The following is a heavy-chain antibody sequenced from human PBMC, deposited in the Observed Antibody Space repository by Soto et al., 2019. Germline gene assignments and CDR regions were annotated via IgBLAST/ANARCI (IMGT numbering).Heavy chain of an antibody. Sequence: QVQLVESGGGVVQPGRSLRLSCAASGFPFSSYGMHWVRQAPGKGLEWVAHISYDGSNKHYTDSVKGRFTISRDNSKNRLYLPMSSLRAEDTAVYYCAGGQYCSDYCGQGTRVSVSS. CDR2: ISYDGSNK. V-gene: IGHV3-30*03. CDR3: AGGQYCSDY. CDR1: GFPFSSYG. J-gene: IGHJ4*02. D-gene: IGHD2-15*01.